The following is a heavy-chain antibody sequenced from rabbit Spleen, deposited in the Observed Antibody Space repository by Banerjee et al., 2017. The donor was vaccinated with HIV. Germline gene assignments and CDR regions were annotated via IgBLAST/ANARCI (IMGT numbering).Heavy chain of an antibody. V-gene: IGHV1S40*01. D-gene: IGHD1-1*01. CDR2: IYIVNSGTT. J-gene: IGHJ2*01. CDR3: ARSIYGDDLASGYDAFDP. CDR1: GIDFSDYYY. Sequence: VESGGGLVKPGASLTLTCTASGIDFSDYYYMCWVRQAPGKGLEWIACIYIVNSGTTYYASWAKGRFTISKTSSTTVTLQMTSLTAADTATYFCARSIYGDDLASGYDAFDPWGPGTLVTVS.